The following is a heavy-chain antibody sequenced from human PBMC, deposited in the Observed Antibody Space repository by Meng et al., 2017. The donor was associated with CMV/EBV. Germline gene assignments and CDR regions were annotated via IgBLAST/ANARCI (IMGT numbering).Heavy chain of an antibody. D-gene: IGHD2-2*01. J-gene: IGHJ4*02. CDR1: GFTFSSYG. Sequence: GESLKISCAASGFTFSSYGMHWVRQAPGKGLEWVAFIRYDGSNKYYADSVKGRFTISRDNSKNTLYLQMNSLRAEDTAVYYCAKDKEGEPAAHYWGGFDYWGQGTLVTVSS. CDR2: IRYDGSNK. CDR3: AKDKEGEPAAHYWGGFDY. V-gene: IGHV3-30*02.